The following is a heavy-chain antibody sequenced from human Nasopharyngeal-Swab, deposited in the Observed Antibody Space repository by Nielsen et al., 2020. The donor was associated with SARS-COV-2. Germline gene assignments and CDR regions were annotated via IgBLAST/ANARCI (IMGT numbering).Heavy chain of an antibody. CDR3: ARGWTTNNWFDP. D-gene: IGHD3/OR15-3a*01. V-gene: IGHV4-61*05. CDR2: IYYSGST. CDR1: GGSISSSSYY. J-gene: IGHJ5*02. Sequence: SETLSLTCTVSGGSISSSSYYWGWIRQPPGKGLEWIGYIYYSGSTNYNPSLKSRVTISVDTSKNQFSLKLSSVTAADTAVYYCARGWTTNNWFDPWGQGTLVTVSS.